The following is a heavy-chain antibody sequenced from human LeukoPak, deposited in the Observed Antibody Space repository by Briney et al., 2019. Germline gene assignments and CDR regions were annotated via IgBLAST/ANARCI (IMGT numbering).Heavy chain of an antibody. Sequence: SETLSLTCTVSGGSISSYYWSWIRQPPGKGLEWIGYIYYSGSTNYNPSLKSRVTISVDTSKSQFSLKLSSVTAADTAVYYCARDRGDYCSGGSCYYDYYYYGMDVWGQGTTVTVSS. CDR2: IYYSGST. D-gene: IGHD2-15*01. CDR1: GGSISSYY. V-gene: IGHV4-59*01. CDR3: ARDRGDYCSGGSCYYDYYYYGMDV. J-gene: IGHJ6*02.